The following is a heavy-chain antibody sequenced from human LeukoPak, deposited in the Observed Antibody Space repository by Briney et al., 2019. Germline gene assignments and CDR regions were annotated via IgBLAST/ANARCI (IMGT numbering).Heavy chain of an antibody. D-gene: IGHD3-10*01. CDR1: GGSISSYY. Sequence: PSETLSLTCTVSGGSISSYYWSWIRQPPGKGLEWIGYIYYSGSTNYNPSLKSRVTISVDTPKNQFSLKLSSVTAADTAVYYCARDQALTMVRGVMYYYGMDVWGQGTTVTVSS. CDR3: ARDQALTMVRGVMYYYGMDV. V-gene: IGHV4-59*12. J-gene: IGHJ6*02. CDR2: IYYSGST.